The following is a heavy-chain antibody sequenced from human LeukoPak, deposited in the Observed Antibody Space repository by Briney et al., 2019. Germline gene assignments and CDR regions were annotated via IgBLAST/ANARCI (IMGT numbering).Heavy chain of an antibody. CDR3: ARGMVVDDAFDI. J-gene: IGHJ3*02. Sequence: SETLSLTCTVSGGFISRYYWSWIRQPAGKGLEWIGRIYTSGSTNYNPSLKSRVTMSVDTSKNQFSLKLSSVTAADTAVYYCARGMVVDDAFDIWGQGTMVTVSS. V-gene: IGHV4-4*07. D-gene: IGHD2-15*01. CDR2: IYTSGST. CDR1: GGFISRYY.